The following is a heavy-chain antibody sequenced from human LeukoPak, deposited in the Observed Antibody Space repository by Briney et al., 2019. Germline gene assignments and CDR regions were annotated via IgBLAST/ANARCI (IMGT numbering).Heavy chain of an antibody. V-gene: IGHV1-46*01. J-gene: IGHJ5*02. CDR1: GYTFTSYY. CDR2: INPSGGST. CDR3: ARETVNWFDP. D-gene: IGHD4-17*01. Sequence: ASVKVSCKASGYTFTSYYMHWVRQAPGQEVEWMGIINPSGGSTSSAHKFQGRLTMTRDTSTSTAYMELSSLRSEDTAVYYSARETVNWFDPWGQGTLVTVSS.